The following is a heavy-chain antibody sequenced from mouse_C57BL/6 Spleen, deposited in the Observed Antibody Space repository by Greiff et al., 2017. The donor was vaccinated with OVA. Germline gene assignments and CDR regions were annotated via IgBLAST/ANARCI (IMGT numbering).Heavy chain of an antibody. J-gene: IGHJ4*01. CDR1: GYAFSSYW. CDR2: IYPGDGDT. D-gene: IGHD1-1*01. Sequence: LEESGAELVKPGASVKISCKASGYAFSSYWMNWVKQRPGQGLEWIGQIYPGDGDTNYNGKFKGKATLTADKSSSTAYMQLSSLTSEDSAVYFCAREDYGSSYDAMDYWGQGTSVTVSS. CDR3: AREDYGSSYDAMDY. V-gene: IGHV1-80*01.